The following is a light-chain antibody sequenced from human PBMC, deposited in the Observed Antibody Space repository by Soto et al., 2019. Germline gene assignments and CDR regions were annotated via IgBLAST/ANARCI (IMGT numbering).Light chain of an antibody. Sequence: DIQMTQSPSSLSASVGDRVTITCRASQSISSYLNWYQQKPGKAPKVLIYTASSLQSGVPSTFSGSGSGTDFTLTISSLQPDDFATYYCQQSYSAPLTFGGGTKVEIK. J-gene: IGKJ4*01. V-gene: IGKV1-39*01. CDR2: TAS. CDR3: QQSYSAPLT. CDR1: QSISSY.